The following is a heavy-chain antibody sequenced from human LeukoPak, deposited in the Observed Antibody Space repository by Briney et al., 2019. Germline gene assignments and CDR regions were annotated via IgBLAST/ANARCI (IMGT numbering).Heavy chain of an antibody. D-gene: IGHD4-17*01. V-gene: IGHV1-2*02. CDR3: ARDPTPSSYGDYDGFDP. J-gene: IGHJ5*02. Sequence: ASVKVSCKASGYTFTGYYMHWVRQAPGQGLEWMGWINPNSGGTNYAQKFQGRVTMTRDTSISTAYMELSRLRSDDTAVYYCARDPTPSSYGDYDGFDPWGQGTLVTVSS. CDR1: GYTFTGYY. CDR2: INPNSGGT.